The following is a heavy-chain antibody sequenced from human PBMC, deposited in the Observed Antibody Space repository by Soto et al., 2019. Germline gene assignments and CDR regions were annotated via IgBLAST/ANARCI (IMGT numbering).Heavy chain of an antibody. Sequence: SETLSLTCTVSGGSISSYYWSWIRQPPGKGLEWIGYIYYSGSTNYNPSLKSRVTISVDTSKNQFSLKLSSVTAADTAVYYCARRNYDILTGYYPRDYYFDYWGQGTLVTVSS. V-gene: IGHV4-59*08. CDR1: GGSISSYY. CDR3: ARRNYDILTGYYPRDYYFDY. CDR2: IYYSGST. J-gene: IGHJ4*02. D-gene: IGHD3-9*01.